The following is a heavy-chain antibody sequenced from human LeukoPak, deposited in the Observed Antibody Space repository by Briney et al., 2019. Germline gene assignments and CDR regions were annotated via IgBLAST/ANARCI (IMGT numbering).Heavy chain of an antibody. CDR3: ARVGRSVTPGY. V-gene: IGHV3-11*06. CDR2: ISSSSSYT. J-gene: IGHJ4*02. D-gene: IGHD3-3*01. Sequence: GGSLRLSCAAPGLTVSSKYMSWGRRARGKGLGWVSYISSSSSYTNYADSVKGRFTISRDNAKNPLYLQMNSLRAEDTAVYYCARVGRSVTPGYWGQGTLVTVSS. CDR1: GLTVSSKY.